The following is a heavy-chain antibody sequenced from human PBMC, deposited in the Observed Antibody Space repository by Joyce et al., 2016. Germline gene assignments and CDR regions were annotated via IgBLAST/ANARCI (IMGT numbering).Heavy chain of an antibody. CDR1: RYTFTDNY. J-gene: IGHJ4*02. CDR3: ARGGYYGPYYFDY. D-gene: IGHD3-3*01. Sequence: QVQLVQSGAEVKKPGASVKVSCKASRYTFTDNYMHWLRQAPGQGLEWMGWIHPLNGGTNFAQKFQGRVTMTRDTSISTAYMELSRLKSDDTAVYYCARGGYYGPYYFDYWGQGTLVTVSS. CDR2: IHPLNGGT. V-gene: IGHV1-2*02.